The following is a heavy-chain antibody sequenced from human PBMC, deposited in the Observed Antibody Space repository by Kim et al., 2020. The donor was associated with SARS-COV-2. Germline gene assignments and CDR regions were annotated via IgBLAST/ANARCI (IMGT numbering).Heavy chain of an antibody. J-gene: IGHJ4*02. Sequence: GSVIQEVDSVRGRFTISRDNARNTLYLQMNSLRAEDTAVYYCAREPDGPDYWGQGTLVTVSS. CDR3: AREPDGPDY. CDR2: GSVI. V-gene: IGHV3-7*01.